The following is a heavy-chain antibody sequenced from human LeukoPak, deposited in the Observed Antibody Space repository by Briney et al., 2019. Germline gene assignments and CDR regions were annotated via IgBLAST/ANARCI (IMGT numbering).Heavy chain of an antibody. CDR2: INPNSGGT. Sequence: ASVKDSCKASGYTFTGYYMHWVRQAPGQGLEWIGWINPNSGGTNYAQKFQGRVTMTRDTSISTAYMELSRLRSDDTAVYYCARGDDFWSGYYAPYYSDYWGQGTLVTVSS. CDR1: GYTFTGYY. D-gene: IGHD3-3*01. J-gene: IGHJ4*02. CDR3: ARGDDFWSGYYAPYYSDY. V-gene: IGHV1-2*02.